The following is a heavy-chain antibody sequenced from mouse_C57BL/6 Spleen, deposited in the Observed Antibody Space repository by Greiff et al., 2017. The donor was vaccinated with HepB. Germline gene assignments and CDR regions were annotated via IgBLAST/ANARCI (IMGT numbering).Heavy chain of an antibody. CDR2: IDPEDGDT. Sequence: EVQLQQSGAELVRPGASVKLSCTASGFNIKDYYMHWVKQRPEQGLEWIGRIDPEDGDTEYAPKFQGKATMTADTSSNTAYLQLSSLTSEDTVVDYCTTETAPFAYWGQGTLVTVSA. J-gene: IGHJ3*01. V-gene: IGHV14-1*01. CDR3: TTETAPFAY. CDR1: GFNIKDYY. D-gene: IGHD1-2*01.